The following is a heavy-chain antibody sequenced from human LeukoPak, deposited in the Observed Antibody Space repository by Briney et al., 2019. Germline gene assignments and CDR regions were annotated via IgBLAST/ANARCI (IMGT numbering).Heavy chain of an antibody. D-gene: IGHD5-12*01. J-gene: IGHJ4*02. CDR2: IYYDGSHQ. Sequence: GGSLRLSCAPSGFTFSNYAMHWVRQAPGKGLEWVALIYYDGSHQDYADSVKGRFTISRDNSRNMLYLQMNSLRPEDTAVYYCARTLRGYSGYDSLFDYWGQGTLVTVSS. CDR3: ARTLRGYSGYDSLFDY. CDR1: GFTFSNYA. V-gene: IGHV3-33*01.